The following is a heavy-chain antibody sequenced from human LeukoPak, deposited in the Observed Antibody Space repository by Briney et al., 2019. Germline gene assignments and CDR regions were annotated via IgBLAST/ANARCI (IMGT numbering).Heavy chain of an antibody. V-gene: IGHV3-7*01. J-gene: IGHJ6*03. CDR1: GFTFSSYG. Sequence: GGSLRLSCAASGFTFSSYGMNWVRQAPGKGLEWVANIKQDGSEKYYVDSVKGRFTISRDNSKNTLYLQMGSLRAEDMAVYYCARDTYGGNSGLGYYYYYMDVWGKGTTVTVSS. D-gene: IGHD4-23*01. CDR2: IKQDGSEK. CDR3: ARDTYGGNSGLGYYYYYMDV.